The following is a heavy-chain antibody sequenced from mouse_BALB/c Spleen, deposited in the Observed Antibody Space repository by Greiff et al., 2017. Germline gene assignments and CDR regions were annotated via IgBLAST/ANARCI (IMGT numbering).Heavy chain of an antibody. J-gene: IGHJ3*01. CDR1: GYTFTSYT. CDR2: INPSSGYT. V-gene: IGHV1-4*01. D-gene: IGHD2-10*02. CDR3: ARSGYGNPAY. Sequence: VNLVESGAELARPGASVKMSCKASGYTFTSYTMHWVKQRPGQGLEWIGYINPSSGYTNYNQKFKDKATLTADKSSSTAYMQLSSLTSEDSAVYYCARSGYGNPAYWGQGTLVTVSA.